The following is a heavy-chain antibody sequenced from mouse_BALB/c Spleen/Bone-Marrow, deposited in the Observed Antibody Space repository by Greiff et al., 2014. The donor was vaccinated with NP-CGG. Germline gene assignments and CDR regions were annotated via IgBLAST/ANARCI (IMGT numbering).Heavy chain of an antibody. CDR2: ISSKSTNYTT. CDR1: GFTFNIYA. CDR3: VRQDYDYPMDY. V-gene: IGHV10-1*01. J-gene: IGHJ4*01. D-gene: IGHD2-4*01. Sequence: VQLKESGGGLVQPKGSLKLSCAASGFTFNIYAMNWVRQAPRKGLKWVARISSKSTNYTTCYADSVKDRFTISSDDSQSMLYLQMNSLKTEDTAIYYCVRQDYDYPMDYWGQGTSVTVSS.